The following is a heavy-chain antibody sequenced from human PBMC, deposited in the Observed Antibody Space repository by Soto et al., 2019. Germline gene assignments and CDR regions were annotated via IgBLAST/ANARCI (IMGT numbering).Heavy chain of an antibody. V-gene: IGHV4-59*01. CDR3: ARVGYYYYMDV. Sequence: SETLSLTCTVSGGSISSYYWSWIRQPPGKGLEWIGYIYYSGSTNYNPYLKSRVTIKVDTSKNQFSLKLSSVTTADTAVYYCARVGYYYYMDVWGKGTTVTVSS. J-gene: IGHJ6*03. CDR1: GGSISSYY. CDR2: IYYSGST.